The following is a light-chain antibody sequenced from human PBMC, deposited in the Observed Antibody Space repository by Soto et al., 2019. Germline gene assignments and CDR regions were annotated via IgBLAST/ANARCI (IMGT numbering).Light chain of an antibody. CDR3: QQYGDSPWT. J-gene: IGKJ1*01. V-gene: IGKV3-20*01. CDR1: QSVSSNY. Sequence: EVVLTQSPGTLSLSPGERATLSCRASQSVSSNYLAWYQQKPGQAPRLLIYGASSRATGIPDRFSGSGSGTDFTLTISRLEPEDFALYYCQQYGDSPWTFGQGTKVEI. CDR2: GAS.